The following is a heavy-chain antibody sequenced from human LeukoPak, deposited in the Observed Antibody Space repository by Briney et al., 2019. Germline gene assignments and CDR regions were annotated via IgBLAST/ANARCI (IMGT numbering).Heavy chain of an antibody. V-gene: IGHV3-30*04. CDR2: ISNDERNK. J-gene: IGHJ4*02. Sequence: PGGSLRLSCVASGFTFHNFAMHWVRQAPGKGLEWVAVISNDERNKYYTDSVKGRFTISRDNSKNTVYLQMNNLRTEDTAVYYCARPSPPGDGYNPCDYWGPGALVIVSS. D-gene: IGHD5-24*01. CDR1: GFTFHNFA. CDR3: ARPSPPGDGYNPCDY.